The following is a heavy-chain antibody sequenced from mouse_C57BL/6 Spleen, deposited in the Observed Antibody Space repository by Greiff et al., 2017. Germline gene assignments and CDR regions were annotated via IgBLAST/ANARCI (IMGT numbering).Heavy chain of an antibody. D-gene: IGHD2-5*01. CDR1: GYTFASYW. Sequence: QVQLQQPGAELVRPGTSVKLSCKASGYTFASYWMHWVKQRPGQGLEWIGVIDPSDSYTNYNQKFKGKATLTVDTSSSTAYMQLSSLTSEDSAVYYCARKGDSNYVDYWGQGTTLTVSS. CDR2: IDPSDSYT. J-gene: IGHJ2*01. V-gene: IGHV1-59*01. CDR3: ARKGDSNYVDY.